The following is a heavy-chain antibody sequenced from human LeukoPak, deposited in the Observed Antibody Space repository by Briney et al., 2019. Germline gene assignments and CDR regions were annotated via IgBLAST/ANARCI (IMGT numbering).Heavy chain of an antibody. CDR3: ARENYYDSSGYSEGMDV. J-gene: IGHJ6*02. CDR1: GGSLSRHY. D-gene: IGHD3-22*01. CDR2: MYVSGTT. Sequence: PSETLSLTCTVSGGSLSRHYSSWVRQPAGKGLEWVGRMYVSGTTNYNPSLRSRVSMSMDTSKNQFSLRLRSVTAADTAVYYCARENYYDSSGYSEGMDVWGQGTTVTVS. V-gene: IGHV4-4*07.